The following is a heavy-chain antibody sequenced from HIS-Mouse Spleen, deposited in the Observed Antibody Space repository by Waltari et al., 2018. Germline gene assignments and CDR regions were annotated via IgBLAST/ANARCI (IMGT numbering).Heavy chain of an antibody. CDR1: GFSLSTSGMC. V-gene: IGHV2-70*15. CDR2: IDWDDAK. CDR3: ARIAEGYTSGWYAFDY. D-gene: IGHD6-19*01. J-gene: IGHJ4*02. Sequence: QVTLRESGPALVKPTQTLTLTCTFSGFSLSTSGMCVSWLRQPQGKALDWLARIDWDDAKYYRTTLKTRRTISRDTAKNQGVRTMTNMDPLDTATYYCARIAEGYTSGWYAFDYWGQGTLVTVSS.